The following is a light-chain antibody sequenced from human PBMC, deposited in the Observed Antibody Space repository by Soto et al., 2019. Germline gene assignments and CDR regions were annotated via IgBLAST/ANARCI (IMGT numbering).Light chain of an antibody. CDR1: QSLLHSDGYNY. CDR2: LGS. V-gene: IGKV2-28*01. Sequence: DIVMTQSPLSLPATPGEPASISCRSSQSLLHSDGYNYLDWYLQKPGQSPQLLIYLGSNRASGVPDRFSGSGSGTDFTLKISRVEAEDVGVYYCMQSLQTWTFGQGTTVEIK. J-gene: IGKJ1*01. CDR3: MQSLQTWT.